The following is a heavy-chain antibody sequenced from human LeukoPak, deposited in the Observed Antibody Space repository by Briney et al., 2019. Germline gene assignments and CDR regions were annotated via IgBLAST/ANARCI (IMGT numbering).Heavy chain of an antibody. Sequence: GGSLRLSCAGSGFTFSRYAMSWVRQAPGKGLEWVSGISGSGNTTHHSDSVKGRFNISRDNSKSTLFLQMNSLSAEDTAVYYCARGPSCGGGTCFSLGAFDIWGQGTMVTVSS. CDR3: ARGPSCGGGTCFSLGAFDI. CDR1: GFTFSRYA. J-gene: IGHJ3*02. D-gene: IGHD2-21*01. CDR2: ISGSGNTT. V-gene: IGHV3-23*01.